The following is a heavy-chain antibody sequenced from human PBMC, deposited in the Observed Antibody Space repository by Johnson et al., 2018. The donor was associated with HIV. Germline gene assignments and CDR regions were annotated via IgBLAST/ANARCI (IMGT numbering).Heavy chain of an antibody. J-gene: IGHJ3*01. V-gene: IGHV3-NL1*01. CDR2: IYGGDRT. D-gene: IGHD6-19*01. Sequence: QVQLVESVGGVVQPGRSLRLSCAASGFTFSSYGMHWVRQAPGKGLEWVSVIYGGDRTYYADSVKGRFTISRDNSKTTLFLQMNSLRAEDTAVYYCAGDTVSSLRAFDLWGQGTMVTVSS. CDR3: AGDTVSSLRAFDL. CDR1: GFTFSSYG.